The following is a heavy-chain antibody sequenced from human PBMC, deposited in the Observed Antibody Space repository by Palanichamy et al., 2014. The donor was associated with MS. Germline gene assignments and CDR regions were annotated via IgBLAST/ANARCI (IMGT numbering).Heavy chain of an antibody. D-gene: IGHD3-3*01. CDR2: INSNSGAT. J-gene: IGHJ5*01. Sequence: QVRLVQSGAEVKKPVASVKVSCKASGYTFTGYYMHWVRLAPGQGLEWMGQINSNSGATSYAQKFQGRVTMTRDTSISTAYMELSRLRSDDTAVYYCARGKHYDCFDSWGQGTLVTVSS. CDR3: ARGKHYDCFDS. CDR1: GYTFTGYY. V-gene: IGHV1-2*06.